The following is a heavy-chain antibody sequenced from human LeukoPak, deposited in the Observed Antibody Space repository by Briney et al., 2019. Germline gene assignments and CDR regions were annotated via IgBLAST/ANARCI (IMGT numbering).Heavy chain of an antibody. D-gene: IGHD3-22*01. V-gene: IGHV3-23*01. J-gene: IGHJ3*02. CDR2: ISGSGGST. Sequence: GGSLGLSCAASGFTFSSYAMSWVRQAPGKGLEWVSAISGSGGSTYYADSVKGRFTISRDNSKNTLYLQMNCLRAEDTAVYYCAKDGGDDSSGYDAFDIWGQGTMVTVSS. CDR3: AKDGGDDSSGYDAFDI. CDR1: GFTFSSYA.